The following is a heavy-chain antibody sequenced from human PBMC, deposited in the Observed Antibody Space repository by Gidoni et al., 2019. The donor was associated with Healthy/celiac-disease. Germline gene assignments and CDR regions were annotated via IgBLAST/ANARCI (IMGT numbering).Heavy chain of an antibody. CDR3: ARDPGIAAALHEYYGMDV. Sequence: QVQLQESGPGLVKPSQTLSLTCTVPGGSISSGSSYWIWIRQPAGKGLEWIGRIYTSWSTNYNPSRKSRVTISVDTAKNQFSLKLSSVTAADTAVYYCARDPGIAAALHEYYGMDVWGQGTTVTVSS. D-gene: IGHD6-13*01. CDR2: IYTSWST. CDR1: GGSISSGSSY. J-gene: IGHJ6*02. V-gene: IGHV4-61*02.